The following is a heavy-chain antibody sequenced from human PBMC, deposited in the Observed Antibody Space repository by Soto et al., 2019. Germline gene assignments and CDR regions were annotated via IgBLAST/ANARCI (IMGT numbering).Heavy chain of an antibody. CDR2: ISAYNGYT. D-gene: IGHD1-26*01. Sequence: QVVQSGAEVKKPGASVKVSCKPSGYTFTSYGISWVRQAPGQGLEWMGWISAYNGYTNYAQKLQGRVTMTTDTSTSIAYMELRSLRSDDTALYYCARDGGWDLPQLFDYWGQGTLVTVSS. CDR1: GYTFTSYG. CDR3: ARDGGWDLPQLFDY. J-gene: IGHJ4*02. V-gene: IGHV1-18*01.